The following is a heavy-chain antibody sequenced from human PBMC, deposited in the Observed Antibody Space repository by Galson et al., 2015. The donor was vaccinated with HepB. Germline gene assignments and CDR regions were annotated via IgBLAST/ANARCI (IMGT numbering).Heavy chain of an antibody. V-gene: IGHV1-18*01. CDR2: ISAYNGNT. Sequence: SVKVSCKASGYIFISYDISWVRQAPGQGLEWMGWISAYNGNTNYAQKVQGRVTMTTDTSTSTAYMELRSLRSDDTAVYYCARRTTVEYYYGSGSYYNDYWGQGTLVTVSS. CDR3: ARRTTVEYYYGSGSYYNDY. D-gene: IGHD3-10*01. CDR1: GYIFISYD. J-gene: IGHJ4*02.